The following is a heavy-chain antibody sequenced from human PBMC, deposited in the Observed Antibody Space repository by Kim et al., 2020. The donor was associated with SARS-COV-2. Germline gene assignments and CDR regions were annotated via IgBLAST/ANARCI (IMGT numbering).Heavy chain of an antibody. V-gene: IGHV2-5*04. CDR3: VRLMRESAYHQYFDY. CDR2: VYWDDDK. D-gene: IGHD2-2*01. J-gene: IGHJ4*02. Sequence: SGPTLVKPTQTLTLTCTFSGFSLRTSGVGVGWIRQPPGKALEWLALVYWDDDKRYSPSLKSRLTITKDTSKTQVVLRMTNMDPVDTGPYYCVRLMRESAYHQYFDYWGQGALVTVSS. CDR1: GFSLRTSGVG.